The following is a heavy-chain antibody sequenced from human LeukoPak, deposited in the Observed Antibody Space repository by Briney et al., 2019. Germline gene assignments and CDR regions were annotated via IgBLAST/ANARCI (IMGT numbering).Heavy chain of an antibody. Sequence: GGSLRLSCAASGFTFSSYAMSWVRQAPGKGLEWVSAISGSGGSTYYADSVKGRFTISRDNSKNTLYLQMNSLRAEDTAVYYCAKGDTIFGVGGEFDPWGQGTLVTVSS. J-gene: IGHJ5*02. CDR3: AKGDTIFGVGGEFDP. CDR1: GFTFSSYA. V-gene: IGHV3-23*01. D-gene: IGHD3-3*01. CDR2: ISGSGGST.